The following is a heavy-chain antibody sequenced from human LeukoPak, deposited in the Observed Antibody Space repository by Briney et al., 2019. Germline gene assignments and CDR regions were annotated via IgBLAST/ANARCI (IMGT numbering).Heavy chain of an antibody. D-gene: IGHD2-15*01. Sequence: GGSLRLSCAASGFTFSSYGMHWVRQAPGKGLEWVAFIRYDGSNKYYADSVKGRFTISRDNSKNTLYLQMNSLRAEDTAVYYCAKDLGGDGATPILLIDYWGQGTLVTVSS. CDR1: GFTFSSYG. V-gene: IGHV3-30*02. CDR3: AKDLGGDGATPILLIDY. CDR2: IRYDGSNK. J-gene: IGHJ4*02.